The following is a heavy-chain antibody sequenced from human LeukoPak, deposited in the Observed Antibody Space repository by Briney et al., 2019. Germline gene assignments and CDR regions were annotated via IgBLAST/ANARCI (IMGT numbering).Heavy chain of an antibody. CDR3: AREGHCSSATCRVDY. CDR2: IIPILGIA. V-gene: IGHV1-69*04. J-gene: IGHJ4*02. D-gene: IGHD2-2*01. CDR1: GGTFSSYA. Sequence: SVKVSCKASGGTFSSYAISWVRQAPGQGLEWMGRIIPILGIANYAQKFQGRVTITADKSTSTAYMELSSLRAEDTAVYYCAREGHCSSATCRVDYWGQGTLVTVSS.